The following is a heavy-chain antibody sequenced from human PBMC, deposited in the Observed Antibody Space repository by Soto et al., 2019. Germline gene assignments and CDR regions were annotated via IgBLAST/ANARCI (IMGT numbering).Heavy chain of an antibody. CDR1: GYSFTSYW. D-gene: IGHD2-2*01. CDR2: IDPSDSYT. V-gene: IGHV5-10-1*01. J-gene: IGHJ6*02. Sequence: CRTESCRGSGYSFTSYWVGCVRQMPGKGQEWMGRIDPSDSYTNYSPSFQGHVTISADKSISTAYLQWSSLKASDTAMYYCARLPDCSSTSCYYYYGMDVWGQGTTVTLSS. CDR3: ARLPDCSSTSCYYYYGMDV.